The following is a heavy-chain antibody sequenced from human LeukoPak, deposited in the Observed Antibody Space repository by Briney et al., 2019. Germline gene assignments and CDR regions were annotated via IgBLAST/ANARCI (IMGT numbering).Heavy chain of an antibody. Sequence: GGSLRLSCAASGFTFSDYYMSWIRQAPGKGLEWVSYISSSGSTIYYADSVKGRFTISRDNAKNSLYLQMNSLRAEDTAVYYCARARGQLRYFDWYTFDYWGQGTLVTVSS. V-gene: IGHV3-11*04. D-gene: IGHD3-9*01. J-gene: IGHJ4*02. CDR1: GFTFSDYY. CDR2: ISSSGSTI. CDR3: ARARGQLRYFDWYTFDY.